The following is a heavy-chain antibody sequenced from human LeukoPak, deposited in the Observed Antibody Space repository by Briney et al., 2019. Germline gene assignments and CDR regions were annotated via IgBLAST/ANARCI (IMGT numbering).Heavy chain of an antibody. CDR3: ARQGWFGELLSPLDY. Sequence: PSKTLSLTCTVSGGSISSSSYYWGWISQPPGKGLEWIGSIYYSGSTYYNPSLKSRVTISVDTSKNQFSLKLSSVTASDTAVYYCARQGWFGELLSPLDYWGQGTLVTVSS. D-gene: IGHD3-10*01. V-gene: IGHV4-39*01. CDR2: IYYSGST. CDR1: GGSISSSSYY. J-gene: IGHJ4*02.